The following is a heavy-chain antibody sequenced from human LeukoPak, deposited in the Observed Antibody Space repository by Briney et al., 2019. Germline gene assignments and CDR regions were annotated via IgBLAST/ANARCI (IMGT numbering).Heavy chain of an antibody. Sequence: GASVKVSCKASGYTFTSYGITWVRQAPGQGLEWMGWINTNTGNPTYAQGFTGRFVFSLDTSVSTAYPQISSLKAEDTAVYYCARVEEYQLLNFDYWGQGTLVTVSS. V-gene: IGHV7-4-1*02. CDR1: GYTFTSYG. CDR2: INTNTGNP. D-gene: IGHD2-2*01. J-gene: IGHJ4*02. CDR3: ARVEEYQLLNFDY.